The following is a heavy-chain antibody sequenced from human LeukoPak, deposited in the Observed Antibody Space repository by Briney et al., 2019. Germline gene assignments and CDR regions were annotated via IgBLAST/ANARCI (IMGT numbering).Heavy chain of an antibody. J-gene: IGHJ4*02. Sequence: GGSLRLSCAASGFTFSSYAMSWVRQAPGKGLEWVSAISGSGGSTYYADSVKGRFTISRDNSKNTLYLQMNSLRAEDTAVYYCAKDRTYYYDSSGYPEGPYWGQGTLVIVSS. V-gene: IGHV3-23*01. CDR1: GFTFSSYA. D-gene: IGHD3-22*01. CDR3: AKDRTYYYDSSGYPEGPY. CDR2: ISGSGGST.